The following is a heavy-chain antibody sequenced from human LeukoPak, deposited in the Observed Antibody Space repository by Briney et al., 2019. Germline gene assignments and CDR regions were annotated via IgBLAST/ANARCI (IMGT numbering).Heavy chain of an antibody. CDR1: GDSVSSNSAA. CDR3: ARSIIAAAGKIDY. V-gene: IGHV6-1*01. D-gene: IGHD6-13*01. Sequence: SQTLSLTCAISGDSVSSNSAAWNWIRQSPSRGLEWLGRTYYRSKWYNDYAVSMKSRITINPDTSKNQFSLHLNSMTPEDTAVYYCARSIIAAAGKIDYWGQGALVTVSS. CDR2: TYYRSKWYN. J-gene: IGHJ4*02.